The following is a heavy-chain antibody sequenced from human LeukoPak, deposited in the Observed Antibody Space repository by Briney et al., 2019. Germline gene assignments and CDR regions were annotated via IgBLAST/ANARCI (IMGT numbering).Heavy chain of an antibody. CDR1: GGTFNSYV. CDR3: ARGYSSSHVDV. V-gene: IGHV1-69*05. D-gene: IGHD6-6*01. J-gene: IGHJ6*04. CDR2: FFLMFGTT. Sequence: SVKVSCKASGGTFNSYVISWVRQAPGQGLEWMGGFFLMFGTTNYAQKFQGRVTITTDESTSTAYMELRSLRSDDTAVYYCARGYSSSHVDVWGKGTTVTVSS.